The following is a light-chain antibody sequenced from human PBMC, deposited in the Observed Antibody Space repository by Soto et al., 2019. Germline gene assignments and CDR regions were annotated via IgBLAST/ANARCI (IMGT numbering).Light chain of an antibody. V-gene: IGKV3-15*01. J-gene: IGKJ5*01. CDR3: QQYNSWHPIT. Sequence: EVVMTQSPATLSVSPGERATLSCRASESVSRNLAWYQQKPGQAPRLLIYDASTSATGIPDRFSGGGSGTEDTLTISSLQSEDFVVYYCQQYNSWHPITFGQGTRLEIK. CDR2: DAS. CDR1: ESVSRN.